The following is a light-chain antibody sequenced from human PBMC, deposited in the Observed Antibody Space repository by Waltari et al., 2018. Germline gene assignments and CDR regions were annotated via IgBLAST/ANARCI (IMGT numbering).Light chain of an antibody. Sequence: DIQMTQSPSSLSASVGDTVTITCQAREDIRNYLNWYQQKQGEAPRLLIYDASTLETGVPSRFSGGGFGRNFTFTISGLQLEDIATYYCQHFYNLLYTFGQGTRLEIK. CDR1: EDIRNY. CDR3: QHFYNLLYT. V-gene: IGKV1-33*01. J-gene: IGKJ2*01. CDR2: DAS.